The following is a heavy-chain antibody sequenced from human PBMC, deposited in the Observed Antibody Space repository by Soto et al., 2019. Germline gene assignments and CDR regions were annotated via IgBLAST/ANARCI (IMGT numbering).Heavy chain of an antibody. Sequence: SVKVSCKASGGTFSSYAISWVRQAPGKGLEWMGGIIPIFGTANYAQKFQGRVTITADESTRTAYMELSSLRSEDTAVYYCARDLMITFGGVIALFDWGQGTLVTVSS. CDR1: GGTFSSYA. CDR3: ARDLMITFGGVIALFD. CDR2: IIPIFGTA. D-gene: IGHD3-16*02. J-gene: IGHJ4*02. V-gene: IGHV1-69*13.